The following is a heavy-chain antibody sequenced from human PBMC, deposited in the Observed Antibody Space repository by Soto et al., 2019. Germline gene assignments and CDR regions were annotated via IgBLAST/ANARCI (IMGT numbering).Heavy chain of an antibody. CDR2: IIPIFGTA. V-gene: IGHV1-69*13. CDR1: GGTFSSYA. D-gene: IGHD3-10*01. CDR3: ARHQVTMVRGGSYYYYYYGMDV. Sequence: GASVKVSCKASGGTFSSYAISWVRQAPGQGLEWMGGIIPIFGTANYAQKFQGRVTITADESTSTAYMELSSLRSEDTAVYYCARHQVTMVRGGSYYYYYYGMDVWGQETTVTVSS. J-gene: IGHJ6*02.